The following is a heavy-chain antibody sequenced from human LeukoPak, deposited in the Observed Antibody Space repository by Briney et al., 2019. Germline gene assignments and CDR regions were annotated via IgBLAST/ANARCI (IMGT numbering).Heavy chain of an antibody. CDR1: GFTFSNFG. CDR2: ISSSSSYI. J-gene: IGHJ4*02. V-gene: IGHV3-21*01. D-gene: IGHD6-19*01. Sequence: GGSLTLSCAASGFTFSNFGINWVRQAPGKGLEWVSSISSSSSYISYADSVKGRFTISRDSAKNSLDLQMNSLRAEDTAVYYCAIDRYSSGWYTFDYWGQGTLVTVSS. CDR3: AIDRYSSGWYTFDY.